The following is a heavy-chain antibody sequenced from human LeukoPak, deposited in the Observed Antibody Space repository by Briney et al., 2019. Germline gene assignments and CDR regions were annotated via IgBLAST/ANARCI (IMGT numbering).Heavy chain of an antibody. V-gene: IGHV3-23*01. CDR2: ISGSGGST. D-gene: IGHD6-19*01. J-gene: IGHJ4*02. CDR1: GFTFTSYA. Sequence: PGGSLRLSCAASGFTFTSYAMSWVRQAPGKGLEWVSGISGSGGSTYYADSVKGRFTISRDNSKNTLYLQMNSLRAEDTAVYYCAKDYNSGWYHHPIDYWGQGTLVTVSS. CDR3: AKDYNSGWYHHPIDY.